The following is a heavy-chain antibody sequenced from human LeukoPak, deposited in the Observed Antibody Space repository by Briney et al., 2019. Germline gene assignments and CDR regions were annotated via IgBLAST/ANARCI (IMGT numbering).Heavy chain of an antibody. J-gene: IGHJ4*02. CDR3: AKDRDSSSWYYFDY. CDR2: ISGSGGST. CDR1: GFTFSSYA. D-gene: IGHD6-13*01. V-gene: IGHV3-23*01. Sequence: GGSLRLSCAASGFTFSSYAMSWVRQAPGKGLEWVSAISGSGGSTYYADSVKGRFTISRDNSKNTLYLQMNSLRAEDTAVYDCAKDRDSSSWYYFDYWGQGTLVTVSS.